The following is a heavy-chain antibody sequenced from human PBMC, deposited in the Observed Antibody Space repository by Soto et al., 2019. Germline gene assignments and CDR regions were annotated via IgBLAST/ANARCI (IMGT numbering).Heavy chain of an antibody. CDR1: GFTFNNAW. CDR2: IKQDGSEK. D-gene: IGHD6-19*01. J-gene: IGHJ4*02. Sequence: GGSLRLSCAASGFTFNNAWMSWVRQAPGKGLEWVANIKQDGSEKYYVDSVKGRFTISRDNAKNSLYLQMNSLRAEDTAVYYCARDGDSSGWEDYWGQGTLVTVSS. CDR3: ARDGDSSGWEDY. V-gene: IGHV3-7*01.